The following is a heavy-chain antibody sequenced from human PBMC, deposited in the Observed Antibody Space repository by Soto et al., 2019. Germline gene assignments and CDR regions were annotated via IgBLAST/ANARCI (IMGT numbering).Heavy chain of an antibody. CDR2: IIPIFSSR. J-gene: IGHJ6*02. V-gene: IGHV1-69*01. CDR3: ARGETYLGV. Sequence: QVQLVQSGAEVKKPGSSVKVSCKTSRDTFNKYAFNWVRQAPGQGLEWMGWIIPIFSSRNYAEKFQGRVTITADDSTRTAYMELRSLRLEDTAVDYCARGETYLGVWGQGTTVTVSS. CDR1: RDTFNKYA.